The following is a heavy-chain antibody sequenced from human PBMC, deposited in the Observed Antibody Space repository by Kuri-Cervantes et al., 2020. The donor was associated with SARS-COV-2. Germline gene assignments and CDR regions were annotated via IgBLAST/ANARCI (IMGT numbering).Heavy chain of an antibody. D-gene: IGHD3-3*01. Sequence: ASVKVSCKASGYTFTSDGISWVRQAPGQGLEWMGWISTSNGNTVYAQNFQGRVSMTTDTSTSTAYMEVRNLRSDDTAVYYCARGPRFLNYGFDYWGQGTLVTVSS. V-gene: IGHV1-18*01. CDR1: GYTFTSDG. J-gene: IGHJ4*02. CDR3: ARGPRFLNYGFDY. CDR2: ISTSNGNT.